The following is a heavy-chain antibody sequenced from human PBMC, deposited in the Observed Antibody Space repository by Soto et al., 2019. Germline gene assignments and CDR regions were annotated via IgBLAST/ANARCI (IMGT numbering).Heavy chain of an antibody. CDR3: AKESRSGWSFDY. CDR2: ISGSGDST. J-gene: IGHJ4*02. D-gene: IGHD6-19*01. Sequence: EVQLLESGGGLVQPGGSLRLSCAASGFTFSTYAMNWVRQAPGKGLEWVSGISGSGDSTYYADSVKGRFTVSRDNSKNTLYLQMNSLRAEDTAVFYCAKESRSGWSFDYWGQGTLVTVSS. V-gene: IGHV3-23*01. CDR1: GFTFSTYA.